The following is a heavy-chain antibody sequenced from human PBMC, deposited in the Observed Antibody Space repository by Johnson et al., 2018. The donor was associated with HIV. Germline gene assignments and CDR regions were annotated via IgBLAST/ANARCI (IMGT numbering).Heavy chain of an antibody. Sequence: VQLVESGGGLVQPGGSLRVSCAASGFTFSSYWMSWVRQAPGKGLEWVSIIYDGDATYYADSVKGRFTISRDNAKKSLFLQMNSLRVEDTAFYYCARELGGIWGQGTMVTFSS. J-gene: IGHJ3*02. D-gene: IGHD3-16*01. V-gene: IGHV3-66*01. CDR3: ARELGGI. CDR1: GFTFSSYW. CDR2: IYDGDAT.